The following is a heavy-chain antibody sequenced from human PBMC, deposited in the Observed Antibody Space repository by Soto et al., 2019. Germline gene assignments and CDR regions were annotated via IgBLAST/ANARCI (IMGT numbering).Heavy chain of an antibody. J-gene: IGHJ5*02. Sequence: SVKVSCKTSGFTFRNSAVQWVRQARGQHLEWIGWIIVASGVTNYVQNLQGRITITRDTSTNTAYMELSSLRSEDTAVYYYAAEIYSGGRCCQFDRWGQGTLVTVSS. CDR3: AAEIYSGGRCCQFDR. D-gene: IGHD2-15*01. CDR1: GFTFRNSA. V-gene: IGHV1-58*01. CDR2: IIVASGVT.